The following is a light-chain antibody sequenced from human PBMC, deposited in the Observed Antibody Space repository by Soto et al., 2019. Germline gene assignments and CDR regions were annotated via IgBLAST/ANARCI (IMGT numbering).Light chain of an antibody. J-gene: IGKJ5*01. V-gene: IGKV2-28*01. CDR3: IQALQTPPT. CDR2: LGS. CDR1: HSLLHSNGYNY. Sequence: DIVMTQSPLSLPVTPGEPASISCRSSHSLLHSNGYNYLDWFLQKPGQSPQLLIYLGSNRASGVPDRFSGSGSGTDFTLKISRVEAEDVGVYYCIQALQTPPTFGQGTRLEIK.